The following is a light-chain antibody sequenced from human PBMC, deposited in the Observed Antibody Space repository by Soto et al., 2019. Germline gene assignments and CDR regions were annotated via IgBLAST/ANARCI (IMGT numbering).Light chain of an antibody. Sequence: DIQMTQSPSTLSASLGDRVTITCRDSQSISRWLAWSQQKPGKAPKLLISDVSSLERGVPSRFSGSGSGTEFTLTISSLQPDDFATYHCQQYETYSQWTVGQGTKVEI. CDR2: DVS. J-gene: IGKJ1*01. CDR3: QQYETYSQWT. CDR1: QSISRW. V-gene: IGKV1-5*01.